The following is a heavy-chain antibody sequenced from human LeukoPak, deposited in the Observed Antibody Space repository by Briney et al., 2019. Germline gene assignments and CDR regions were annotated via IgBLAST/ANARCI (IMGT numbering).Heavy chain of an antibody. Sequence: GGSLRLSCAASGFTFSRYWMSWVRQAPGKGLEWVASINQDESAKFYVDSVKGRFSISRDNAKNSLYLQMNSLRAEDTAVYYCAREVYLYGGLGYFDLWGRGTLVTVSS. CDR1: GFTFSRYW. V-gene: IGHV3-7*03. J-gene: IGHJ2*01. CDR3: AREVYLYGGLGYFDL. D-gene: IGHD3-16*01. CDR2: INQDESAK.